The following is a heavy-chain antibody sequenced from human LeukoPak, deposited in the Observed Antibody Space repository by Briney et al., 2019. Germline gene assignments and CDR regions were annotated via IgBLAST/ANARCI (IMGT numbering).Heavy chain of an antibody. Sequence: GGSLRLSCAASGFTFSSYAMSWVRQAPGKGLEWVSVISDSGVSTYYADSVKGRFTISRDNSKNTLYLQMNSLRAEDTAVYYCARAATEIYYAMDVWGQGTTVTVSS. CDR3: ARAATEIYYAMDV. D-gene: IGHD6-13*01. CDR1: GFTFSSYA. J-gene: IGHJ6*02. V-gene: IGHV3-23*01. CDR2: ISDSGVST.